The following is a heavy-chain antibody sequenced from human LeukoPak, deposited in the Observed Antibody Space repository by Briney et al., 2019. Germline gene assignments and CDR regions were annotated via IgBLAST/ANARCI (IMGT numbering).Heavy chain of an antibody. D-gene: IGHD5-18*01. CDR2: INHSGST. V-gene: IGHV4-34*01. J-gene: IGHJ4*02. Sequence: SETLSPTCAVYGGSFSGYYWSWIRQPPGKGLEWIGEINHSGSTNYNPSLKSRVTISVDTSKNQFSLKLSSVTAADTAVYYCARGGYSYGFDYWGQGTLVTVSS. CDR3: ARGGYSYGFDY. CDR1: GGSFSGYY.